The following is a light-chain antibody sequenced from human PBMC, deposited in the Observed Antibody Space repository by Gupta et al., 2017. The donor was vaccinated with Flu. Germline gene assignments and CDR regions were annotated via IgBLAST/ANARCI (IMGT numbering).Light chain of an antibody. V-gene: IGLV4-69*01. CDR2: LHNDGSH. CDR1: SGNSRDA. CDR3: QTGGTGIRV. J-gene: IGLJ3*02. Sequence: VKITCTMTSGNSRDAIEWLQHQPEKGPRYVMKLHNDGSHNTGDGSPVRFSGSRSGAECDLTIASGQAEDEDDYYWQTGGTGIRVFGGGTKVTVL.